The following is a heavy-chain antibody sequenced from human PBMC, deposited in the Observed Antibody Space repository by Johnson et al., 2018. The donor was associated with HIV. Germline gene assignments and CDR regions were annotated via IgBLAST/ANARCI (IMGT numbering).Heavy chain of an antibody. CDR2: IKQDGSNK. D-gene: IGHD3-22*01. Sequence: QVQLVESGGGVVQPGRSLRLSCAASGFTVSSNYMSWGRQAPGKGLEWVANIKQDGSNKYYADSVKGRFTISRDNSKNTLYLQMNSLRAEDTAMYYCARSPHYDGRAFDIWGQGTLVTVSS. J-gene: IGHJ3*02. V-gene: IGHV3-33*08. CDR1: GFTVSSNY. CDR3: ARSPHYDGRAFDI.